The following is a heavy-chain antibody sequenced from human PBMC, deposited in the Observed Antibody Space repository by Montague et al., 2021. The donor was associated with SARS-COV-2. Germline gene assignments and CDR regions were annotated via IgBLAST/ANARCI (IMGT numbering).Heavy chain of an antibody. CDR3: ARDHYHSSWFKY. J-gene: IGHJ4*02. CDR1: DDSSSSGIYY. D-gene: IGHD6-13*01. Sequence: SETLSLTCTVSDDSSSSGIYYWGWIRQPPGKGLEWIGTISYSGSTYHNPSLNSRVAISVDTSKKRFSLRLTSVTAADTAVYFCARDHYHSSWFKYWGPGTLVTVSS. CDR2: ISYSGST. V-gene: IGHV4-39*07.